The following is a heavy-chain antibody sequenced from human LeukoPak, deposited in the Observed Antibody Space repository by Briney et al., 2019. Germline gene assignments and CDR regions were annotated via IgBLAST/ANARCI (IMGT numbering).Heavy chain of an antibody. J-gene: IGHJ4*02. CDR2: VDPDDGET. CDR3: ATDLDGDYFDY. D-gene: IGHD3/OR15-3a*01. CDR1: GYIFTAYF. V-gene: IGHV1-69-2*01. Sequence: ATVKIFCKVSGYIFTAYFIHWGQQAPGKGLEWLGLVDPDDGETQYADNFQGRVTITADTSTDTAYMELSSLTSDDTAVYYCATDLDGDYFDYWGQGTLVTVSS.